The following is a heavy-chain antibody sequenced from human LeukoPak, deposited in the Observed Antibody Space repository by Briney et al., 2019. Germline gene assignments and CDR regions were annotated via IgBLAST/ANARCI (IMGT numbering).Heavy chain of an antibody. D-gene: IGHD3-10*01. J-gene: IGHJ5*02. V-gene: IGHV4-59*08. CDR3: ARLIRGDWFDP. Sequence: SETLSLTCTVSGGSISSYYWSWIRQPPGKGLEWIGYIYYSGSTNYNPSLKSRDTISVDTSKNQFSLKLSSVTAADTAVYYCARLIRGDWFDPWGQGTLVTVSS. CDR1: GGSISSYY. CDR2: IYYSGST.